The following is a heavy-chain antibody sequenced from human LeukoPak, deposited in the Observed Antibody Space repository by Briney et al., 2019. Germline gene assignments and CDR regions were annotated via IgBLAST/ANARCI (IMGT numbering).Heavy chain of an antibody. CDR2: ISYDGSNK. Sequence: PGRSLRLSCAASGFTFSSYAMHWVRQAPGKGLEWVAVISYDGSNKYYADSVKGRFTISRDNSKNTLYLQMNSLRAEDTTMYYCAKELAAGGPQDYWGQGTLVTVSS. J-gene: IGHJ4*02. CDR1: GFTFSSYA. CDR3: AKELAAGGPQDY. V-gene: IGHV3-30-3*01. D-gene: IGHD6-13*01.